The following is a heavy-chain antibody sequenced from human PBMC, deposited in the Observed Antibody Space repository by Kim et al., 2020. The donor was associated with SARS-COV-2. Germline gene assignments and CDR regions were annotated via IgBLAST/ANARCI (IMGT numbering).Heavy chain of an antibody. V-gene: IGHV3-15*01. Sequence: GGSLRLSCAASGIILKDAWMNWVRQSPGKGLEWVGRVKRKSDGATPEFAAPVEGRFTISRDDTKNILYLQMNSLKIEDTGLYYCSTDRVYGFFVSGTYAWGGGTLVTVSS. CDR2: VKRKSDGATP. CDR3: STDRVYGFFVSGTYA. D-gene: IGHD3-16*01. CDR1: GIILKDAW. J-gene: IGHJ5*02.